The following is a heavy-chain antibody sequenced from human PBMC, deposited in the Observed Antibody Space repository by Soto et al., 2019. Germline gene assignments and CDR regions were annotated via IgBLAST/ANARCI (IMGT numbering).Heavy chain of an antibody. D-gene: IGHD6-19*01. Sequence: PGGSLRLSCAASGFTFSTYGMHWVRQAPGKGLEWVAIIWYDGSNKYYADSVKGRFTISRDDSKNTLYLQMNSLRVEDTAVYFCARDASAHDGGWYPRGFDPWGQGTLVTVSS. CDR3: ARDASAHDGGWYPRGFDP. J-gene: IGHJ5*02. V-gene: IGHV3-33*01. CDR2: IWYDGSNK. CDR1: GFTFSTYG.